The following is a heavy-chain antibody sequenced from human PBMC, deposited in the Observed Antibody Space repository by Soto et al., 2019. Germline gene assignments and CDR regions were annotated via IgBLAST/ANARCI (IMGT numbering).Heavy chain of an antibody. J-gene: IGHJ4*02. Sequence: SETLSLTCTVSGGSISSYYWSWIRQPPGKGLEWIGYIYYSGSTYYNPSLKSRVTISVDTSKNQFSLKLSSVTAADTAVYYCARESSDSSGYYARFDYWGQGTLVTVSS. V-gene: IGHV4-30-4*01. D-gene: IGHD3-22*01. CDR1: GGSISSYY. CDR3: ARESSDSSGYYARFDY. CDR2: IYYSGST.